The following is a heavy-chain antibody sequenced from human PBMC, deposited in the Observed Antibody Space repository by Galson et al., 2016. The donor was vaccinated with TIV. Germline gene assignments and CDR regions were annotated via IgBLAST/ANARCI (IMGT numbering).Heavy chain of an antibody. D-gene: IGHD3-22*01. Sequence: PIFDKPTYAQKFQDRVTITTDKSTSTTYMVLSSLRSEDTAVYYCARGGGTYYQTYWYFNLWGRGTLVTVSS. CDR2: PIFDKP. CDR3: ARGGGTYYQTYWYFNL. J-gene: IGHJ2*01. V-gene: IGHV1-69*05.